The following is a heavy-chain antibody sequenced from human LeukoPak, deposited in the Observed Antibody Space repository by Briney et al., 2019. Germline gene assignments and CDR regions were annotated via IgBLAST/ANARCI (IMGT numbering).Heavy chain of an antibody. D-gene: IGHD4-23*01. CDR3: ARDTSRRDYGGNTRWGGDDAFDI. V-gene: IGHV3-11*04. CDR1: GFTFSDYY. Sequence: GGSLRLSCAASGFTFSDYYMSWIRQAPGKGLEWVSYISSSGSTIYYADSVKGRFTISRDNAKNSLYLQMNSLRAEDTAVYYCARDTSRRDYGGNTRWGGDDAFDIWGQGTMVTVSS. CDR2: ISSSGSTI. J-gene: IGHJ3*02.